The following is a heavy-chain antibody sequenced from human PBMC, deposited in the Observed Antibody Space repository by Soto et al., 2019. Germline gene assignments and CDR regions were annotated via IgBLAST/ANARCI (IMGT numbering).Heavy chain of an antibody. V-gene: IGHV1-18*01. CDR1: GYTFTSYG. CDR3: TRIPFPPEGYSSGWSDY. D-gene: IGHD6-19*01. CDR2: ISAYNGNT. Sequence: ASVKVSCKASGYTFTSYGISWVRQAPGQGLEWMGWISAYNGNTNYAQKLQGRVTMTTDTSTSTAYMELRSLRSDDTAVYYCTRIPFPPEGYSSGWSDYWGKGTRVTVSS. J-gene: IGHJ4*02.